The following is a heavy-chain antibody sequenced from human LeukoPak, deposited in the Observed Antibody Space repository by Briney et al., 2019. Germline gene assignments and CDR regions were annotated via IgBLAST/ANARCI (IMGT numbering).Heavy chain of an antibody. D-gene: IGHD6-13*01. V-gene: IGHV3-53*01. J-gene: IGHJ6*02. CDR2: IYSGGST. CDR3: ARDLIAAAGTGYYGMDV. Sequence: GGPLSSPCAALGFPAVATTLTWFAQAQGRGLKWAQVIYSGGSTYYADSVKGRFTISRDNSKNTLYLQMNSLRAEDTAVCYCARDLIAAAGTGYYGMDVWGQGTTVTVSS. CDR1: GFPAVATT.